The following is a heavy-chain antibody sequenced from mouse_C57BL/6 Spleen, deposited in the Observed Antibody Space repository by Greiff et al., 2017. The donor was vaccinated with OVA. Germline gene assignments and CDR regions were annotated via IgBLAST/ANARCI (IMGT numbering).Heavy chain of an antibody. V-gene: IGHV1-52*01. D-gene: IGHD1-1*01. Sequence: VQLQQPGAELVRPGSSVTLSCKASGYTFTSYWMHWVKQRPIQGLEWIGNIDPSDSETHYNQKFKDKATLTVDKSSSTAYMQLSSLTSEDSAVYYCARTTVVEFDYWGQGTTLTVSS. CDR2: IDPSDSET. CDR1: GYTFTSYW. J-gene: IGHJ2*01. CDR3: ARTTVVEFDY.